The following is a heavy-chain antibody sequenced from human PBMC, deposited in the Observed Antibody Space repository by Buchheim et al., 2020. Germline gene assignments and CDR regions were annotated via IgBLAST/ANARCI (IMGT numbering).Heavy chain of an antibody. J-gene: IGHJ6*02. CDR3: AREHYSYYDFWSGYSGYGMDV. CDR2: IYYSGST. CDR1: GGSISSGDYY. Sequence: QVQLQESGPGLVKPSQTLSLTCTVSGGSISSGDYYWSWIRQPPGKGLEWIGYIYYSGSTYYNPSLKSRVTISVDTSKKQFSLTLSSVTAADTAVYYCAREHYSYYDFWSGYSGYGMDVWGQGTT. V-gene: IGHV4-30-4*01. D-gene: IGHD3-3*01.